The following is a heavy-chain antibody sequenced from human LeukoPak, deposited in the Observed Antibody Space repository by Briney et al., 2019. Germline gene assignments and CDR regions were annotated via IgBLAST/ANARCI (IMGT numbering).Heavy chain of an antibody. D-gene: IGHD6-6*01. CDR2: IYASGST. V-gene: IGHV4-4*07. CDR3: ARDLGSSPGFDY. Sequence: PSETLSLTCTVSGGSISSYFWNWIRQPAGKGLEWIGRIYASGSTNYNPSLKSRVTMSVDTSKNQFSLKLTSVTAADTAVYYCARDLGSSPGFDYWGQGTLVTVSS. CDR1: GGSISSYF. J-gene: IGHJ4*02.